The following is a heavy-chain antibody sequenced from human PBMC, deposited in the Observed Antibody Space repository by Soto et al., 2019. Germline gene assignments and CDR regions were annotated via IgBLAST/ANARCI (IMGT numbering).Heavy chain of an antibody. J-gene: IGHJ4*02. CDR3: ARIWSLNSRAPFDY. CDR2: ISAYNGNT. CDR1: GYTYTSYA. V-gene: IGHV1-18*01. D-gene: IGHD1-26*01. Sequence: GAPVKVSCKACGYTYTSYAISWVRQAPGQGLEWMRWISAYNGNTNYSQKFQGRLTITRDTSASTAYMELSSLRSEDTAVYYCARIWSLNSRAPFDYWGQGTLVTVSS.